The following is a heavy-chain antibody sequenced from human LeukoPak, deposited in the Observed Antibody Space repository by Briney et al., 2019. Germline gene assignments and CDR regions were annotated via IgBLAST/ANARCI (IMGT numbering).Heavy chain of an antibody. Sequence: GSLRLSCAASGFSLSYYGMHWVRQAPGKGLEWVAFIRYDGSNKYYADSVKGRFTISRDNSKNTLYVQMNSLRGEDTAVYYCAKGREYYYDSSDLDYWGQGTLVTVSS. V-gene: IGHV3-30*02. D-gene: IGHD3-22*01. J-gene: IGHJ4*02. CDR2: IRYDGSNK. CDR1: GFSLSYYG. CDR3: AKGREYYYDSSDLDY.